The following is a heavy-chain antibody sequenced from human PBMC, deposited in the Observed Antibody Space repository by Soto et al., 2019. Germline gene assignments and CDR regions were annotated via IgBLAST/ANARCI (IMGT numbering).Heavy chain of an antibody. CDR2: IDSSGGT. V-gene: IGHV4-59*08. Sequence: QVQLQESGPGLVKPSETLSLTCTVSDDSSSSYKWSWIRQPPGRRLEWIGYIDSSGGTSYNPSLQSRVTISVDRSTRRFSLKLSSVTAAGTAVYYCVRQGFGRLHGLVDVWGHGTTVTVSS. CDR3: VRQGFGRLHGLVDV. D-gene: IGHD3-10*01. CDR1: DDSSSSYK. J-gene: IGHJ6*02.